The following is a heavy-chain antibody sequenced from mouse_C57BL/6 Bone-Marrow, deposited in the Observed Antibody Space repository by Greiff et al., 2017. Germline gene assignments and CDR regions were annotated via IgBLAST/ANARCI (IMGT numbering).Heavy chain of an antibody. V-gene: IGHV1-69*01. CDR1: GYTFTSYW. D-gene: IGHD3-3*01. CDR3: ARGDDYYAMDY. CDR2: IDPSDSYT. J-gene: IGHJ4*01. Sequence: VQLQQPGAELVMPGASVKLSCKASGYTFTSYWMHWVKQRPGQGLEWIGEIDPSDSYTNYNQKFKGKSTLNVDKSSSTAYMQLSSLTSEDSAVYYCARGDDYYAMDYWGQGTSVTVSS.